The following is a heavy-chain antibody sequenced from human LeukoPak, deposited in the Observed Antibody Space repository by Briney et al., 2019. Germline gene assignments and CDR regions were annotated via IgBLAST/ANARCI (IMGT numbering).Heavy chain of an antibody. D-gene: IGHD6-19*01. Sequence: ASVKVSCKASGCTFTNYYMHWVRQAPGQGLEWMGIINPSDGSTRYAQKFQGRVTMTRDTSTSTVYMEVRSLRSEDTAVYYCARELAGVDYWGQGTLVTVSS. CDR3: ARELAGVDY. J-gene: IGHJ4*02. CDR2: INPSDGST. V-gene: IGHV1-46*01. CDR1: GCTFTNYY.